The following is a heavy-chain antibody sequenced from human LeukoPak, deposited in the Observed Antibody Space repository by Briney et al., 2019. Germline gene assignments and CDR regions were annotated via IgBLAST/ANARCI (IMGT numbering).Heavy chain of an antibody. D-gene: IGHD5-24*01. V-gene: IGHV1-2*02. CDR2: INPYSGDT. Sequence: ASVNVSCKASEYSFTGNYIHWVRQAPGQGPEWMGWINPYSGDTNYAQKFQGRVTMTRDTSISTAYMEMSRLRSDDTAVYYCARMAKRLNWFDPWGQGTLVTVSS. J-gene: IGHJ5*02. CDR1: EYSFTGNY. CDR3: ARMAKRLNWFDP.